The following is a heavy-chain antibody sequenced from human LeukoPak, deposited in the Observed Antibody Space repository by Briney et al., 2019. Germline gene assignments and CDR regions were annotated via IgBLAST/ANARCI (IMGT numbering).Heavy chain of an antibody. V-gene: IGHV4-59*01. CDR3: ARGDYDSSDYFYPIDY. Sequence: PSETLSLTCTVSGGSISGYCWSWIRQPPGKGLEWIGCIYYSGSSNYNPSLKSRVTISVDTSKNQFSLKLSSVTAADTAVYYCARGDYDSSDYFYPIDYWGQGTLVPVSS. D-gene: IGHD3-22*01. J-gene: IGHJ4*02. CDR2: IYYSGSS. CDR1: GGSISGYC.